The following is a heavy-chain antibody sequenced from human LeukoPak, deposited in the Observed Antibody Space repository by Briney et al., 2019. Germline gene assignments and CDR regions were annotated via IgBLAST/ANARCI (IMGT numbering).Heavy chain of an antibody. CDR3: ATDSSGYLDAFDI. CDR1: GYPFSSHG. Sequence: ASVKVSCKASGYPFSSHGITWVRQAPGQGLEWMGWISCYNGDTHYAQNFQGRVTMTTDKFTSTAYMELKSLRSDDTAIYYCATDSSGYLDAFDIWGQGTMVTVSS. V-gene: IGHV1-18*01. J-gene: IGHJ3*02. D-gene: IGHD3-22*01. CDR2: ISCYNGDT.